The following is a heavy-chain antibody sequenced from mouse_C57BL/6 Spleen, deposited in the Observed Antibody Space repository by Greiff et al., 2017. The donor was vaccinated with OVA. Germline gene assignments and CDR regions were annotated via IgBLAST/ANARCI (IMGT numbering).Heavy chain of an antibody. V-gene: IGHV2-2*01. Sequence: VKLVESGPGLVQPSQSLSITCTVSGFSLTSYGVHWVRQSPGKGLEWLGVIWSGGSTDYNAAFISRLSISKDNSKSQVFFKMNSLQADDTAIYYCARHYGSSNWYFDVWGTGTTVTVSS. CDR2: IWSGGST. D-gene: IGHD1-1*01. CDR3: ARHYGSSNWYFDV. CDR1: GFSLTSYG. J-gene: IGHJ1*03.